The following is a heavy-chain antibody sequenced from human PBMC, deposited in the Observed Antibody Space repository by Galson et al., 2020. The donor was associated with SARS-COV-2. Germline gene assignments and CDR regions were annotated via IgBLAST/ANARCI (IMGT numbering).Heavy chain of an antibody. Sequence: GESLKISCKASGYTFTNYWIGWVRQMPGKGLDWMGIIYPTDSDTRYSPSFQGQVTISVDKSISTAYLHWSSLKASDTAIYYCARQDHVDRDMLGFDSWGQGTLVTVSS. CDR3: ARQDHVDRDMLGFDS. V-gene: IGHV5-51*01. J-gene: IGHJ5*01. CDR1: GYTFTNYW. CDR2: IYPTDSDT. D-gene: IGHD3-16*01.